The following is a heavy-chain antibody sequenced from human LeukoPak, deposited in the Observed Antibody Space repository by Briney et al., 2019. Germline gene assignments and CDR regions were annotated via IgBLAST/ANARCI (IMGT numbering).Heavy chain of an antibody. J-gene: IGHJ4*02. Sequence: ASVKVSCKASGYTFTSYYMHWVRQAPGQGLEWMGIINPSGGSTSYAQKFQGRVTMTRDTSTSTVYMELSSLRSEDTAVYYCARVVGYDSSGYYSPGDYWGQGTLVTVSS. D-gene: IGHD3-22*01. CDR3: ARVVGYDSSGYYSPGDY. V-gene: IGHV1-46*01. CDR2: INPSGGST. CDR1: GYTFTSYY.